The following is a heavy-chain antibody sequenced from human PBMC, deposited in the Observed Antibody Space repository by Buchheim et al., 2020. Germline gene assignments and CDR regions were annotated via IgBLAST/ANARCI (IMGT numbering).Heavy chain of an antibody. D-gene: IGHD3-10*01. J-gene: IGHJ5*01. V-gene: IGHV4-39*01. CDR1: GGSFSTTNYY. CDR3: ARGRLTFGS. Sequence: QLQLQESGPGLVKPSETLSLTCTVSGGSFSTTNYYWGWIRQPPGKGLEWIATIYYSGSTYYNPSLKSRVTISVDTSKTQFSLKLNSLTAADTAVYYCARGRLTFGSWGQGT. CDR2: IYYSGST.